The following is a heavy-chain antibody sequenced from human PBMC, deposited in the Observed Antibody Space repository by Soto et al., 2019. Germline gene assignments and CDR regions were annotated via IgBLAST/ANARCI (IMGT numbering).Heavy chain of an antibody. D-gene: IGHD6-19*01. V-gene: IGHV4-4*07. CDR3: ARDREAGYNFYYGMDV. CDR1: GADINTYS. J-gene: IGHJ6*02. CDR2: IYTSASI. Sequence: TLSLTCSVSGADINTYSWTWIRQPAGKGLEWIGRIYTSASINYNPSLKGRVTLSVDTSTNQVSLRLASVTAADTAIHYCARDREAGYNFYYGMDVWGQGTTVTVSS.